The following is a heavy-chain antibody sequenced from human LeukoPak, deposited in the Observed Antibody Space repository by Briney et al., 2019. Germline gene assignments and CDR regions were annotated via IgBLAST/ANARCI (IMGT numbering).Heavy chain of an antibody. CDR2: INHSGST. Sequence: SETLSLTCAVYGGSLSGYYWSWIRQPPGKGLEWIGKINHSGSTNYNPSLKSRVTISVDTSKNQFSLKLSSVTAADTAVYYCARGNYDSSAYGNWFDSWGQGTLVTVSS. V-gene: IGHV4-34*01. J-gene: IGHJ5*01. CDR3: ARGNYDSSAYGNWFDS. D-gene: IGHD3-22*01. CDR1: GGSLSGYY.